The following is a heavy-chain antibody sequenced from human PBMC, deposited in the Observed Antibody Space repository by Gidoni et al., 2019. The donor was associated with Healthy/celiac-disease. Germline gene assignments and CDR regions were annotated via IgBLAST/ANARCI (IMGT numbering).Heavy chain of an antibody. CDR1: GFPFSSYA. CDR2: IAYDGSNK. V-gene: IGHV3-30-3*01. J-gene: IGHJ6*02. CDR3: ARVWCSSTSCYGGVFDGMDV. Sequence: QVQLVEPGGGVAQPGRSLRLSCPASGFPFSSYAMHWVGQAPGKGLEWVAVIAYDGSNKYYADSVKGRFTISRDNSKNTLYLQMNSLRAEDTAVYYCARVWCSSTSCYGGVFDGMDVWGQGTTVTVSS. D-gene: IGHD2-2*01.